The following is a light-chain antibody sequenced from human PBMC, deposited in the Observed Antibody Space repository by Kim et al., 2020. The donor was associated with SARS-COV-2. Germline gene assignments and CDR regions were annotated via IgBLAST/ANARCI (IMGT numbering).Light chain of an antibody. Sequence: ELTQPPSASGTPGQSVTISCSGTSSDIGSNTVTWYQQFPGTTPKLLIYSNIQRPSGVPDRFSGSKSGTSASLAISGLQSEDEAEYYCASWDDSLSGWVFGGGTKLTVL. J-gene: IGLJ3*02. CDR1: SSDIGSNT. CDR3: ASWDDSLSGWV. V-gene: IGLV1-44*01. CDR2: SNI.